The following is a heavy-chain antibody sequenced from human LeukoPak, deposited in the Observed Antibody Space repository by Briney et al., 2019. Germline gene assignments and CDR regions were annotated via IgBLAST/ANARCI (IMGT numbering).Heavy chain of an antibody. CDR1: GYTFTGYY. D-gene: IGHD2-15*01. CDR3: ARDPSEVEDKYFDY. CDR2: INPNSGGT. J-gene: IGHJ4*02. V-gene: IGHV1-2*02. Sequence: ASVKVSCKASGYTFTGYYMHWVRQAPGQGLEWMGWINPNSGGTNYAQKFQGRVTMTRDTSISTAYMELSRLRFDDTAVYYCARDPSEVEDKYFDYWGQGTLVTVSS.